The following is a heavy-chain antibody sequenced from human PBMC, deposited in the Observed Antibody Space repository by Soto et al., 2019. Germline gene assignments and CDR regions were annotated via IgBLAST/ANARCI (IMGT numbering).Heavy chain of an antibody. CDR2: ITDDGSST. V-gene: IGHV3-74*01. D-gene: IGHD5-12*01. Sequence: EVQLVESGGGLVQPGGSLILSCAASGFTFNNYYMHWVRQAPGKGLVWVSRITDDGSSTHYADSVKGRFTISRDNANNTLYLQMNSLRAEDTAVYYCARDKSGPADYWGQGTLVTVSS. J-gene: IGHJ4*02. CDR1: GFTFNNYY. CDR3: ARDKSGPADY.